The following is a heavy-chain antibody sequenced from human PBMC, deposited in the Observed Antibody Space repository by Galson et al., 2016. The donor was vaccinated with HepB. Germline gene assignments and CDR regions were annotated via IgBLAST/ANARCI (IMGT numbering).Heavy chain of an antibody. CDR3: ARGEFWMGVDP. CDR1: SGSLNGGGYY. CDR2: IYSSGST. Sequence: TLSLTCTVSSGSLNGGGYYWTWLRHRPGRGLEWIGYIYSSGSTSYNPSLESRINMSIDTSRGQFSLSLSSVTVADTAIYHCARGEFWMGVDPWGPGTLVTVSS. J-gene: IGHJ5*02. V-gene: IGHV4-31*03. D-gene: IGHD3-3*01.